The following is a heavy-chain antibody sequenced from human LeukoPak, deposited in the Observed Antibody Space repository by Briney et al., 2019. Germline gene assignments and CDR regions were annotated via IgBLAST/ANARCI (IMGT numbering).Heavy chain of an antibody. D-gene: IGHD2-15*01. J-gene: IGHJ3*02. CDR3: VRHLSAGRTAFDI. CDR1: GGSINSYY. CDR2: IYYSGGN. V-gene: IGHV4-59*08. Sequence: PSETLSLTCTVSGGSINSYYWSWIRQPPGKGLEWIGYIYYSGGNNYNPSLKSRVTISVDTSNNKFSLKLTSLTAADTAVYYCVRHLSAGRTAFDIWGQGTMVTVSS.